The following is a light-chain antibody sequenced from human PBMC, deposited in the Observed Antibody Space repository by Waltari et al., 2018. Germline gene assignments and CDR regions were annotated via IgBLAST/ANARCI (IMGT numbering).Light chain of an antibody. CDR1: QSVSSN. CDR2: GAS. J-gene: IGKJ1*01. CDR3: QQYNNWPGT. Sequence: CRASQSVSSNLAWYQQKPGQAPRLLIYGASTRATGIPARFSGSGSGTEFTLTISSLQSEDFAVYYCQQYNNWPGTFGQGTKVEIK. V-gene: IGKV3D-15*01.